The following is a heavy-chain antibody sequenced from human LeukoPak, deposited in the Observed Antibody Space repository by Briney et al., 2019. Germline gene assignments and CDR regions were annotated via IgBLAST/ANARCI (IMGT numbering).Heavy chain of an antibody. CDR2: IKTKTDGGTT. CDR3: TTDAWELLPDAFDI. J-gene: IGHJ3*02. D-gene: IGHD1-26*01. V-gene: IGHV3-15*01. CDR1: GFTFSNAW. Sequence: PGGSLRLSCAASGFTFSNAWMSWVRQAPGKGLEWVGHIKTKTDGGTTDYAAPVTGRFTISRDDSKNTLYLQMNSLKTEDTAVYYCTTDAWELLPDAFDIWGQGTMVTVSS.